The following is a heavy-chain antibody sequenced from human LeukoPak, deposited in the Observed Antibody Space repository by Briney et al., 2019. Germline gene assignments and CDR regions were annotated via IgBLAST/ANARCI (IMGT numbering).Heavy chain of an antibody. CDR3: ARTGSSGYLTFDY. Sequence: GGSLRLSCAASEFTFSSYSMNWVRQAPGKGLEWVSYITNSGNSKSYADPVKGRFTISRDNTKNSLYLQMNGLRAEDTAVYYCARTGSSGYLTFDYWGQGILVTVSS. CDR1: EFTFSSYS. D-gene: IGHD3-22*01. V-gene: IGHV3-48*01. J-gene: IGHJ4*02. CDR2: ITNSGNSK.